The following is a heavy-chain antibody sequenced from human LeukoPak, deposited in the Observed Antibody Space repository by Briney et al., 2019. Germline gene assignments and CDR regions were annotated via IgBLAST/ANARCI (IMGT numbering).Heavy chain of an antibody. V-gene: IGHV3-7*03. D-gene: IGHD2-21*02. CDR1: EFTFGSYW. Sequence: GGSLRLSCAASEFTFGSYWMTWVRQTPGKGLEWVANINRDGSKNHFVDSVKGRFTISRDNAKNFLYLQMNSLRAEDTAVYFCARDSSPYCGDDCYFDAFDLWGQGTMVTVSS. J-gene: IGHJ3*01. CDR3: ARDSSPYCGDDCYFDAFDL. CDR2: INRDGSKN.